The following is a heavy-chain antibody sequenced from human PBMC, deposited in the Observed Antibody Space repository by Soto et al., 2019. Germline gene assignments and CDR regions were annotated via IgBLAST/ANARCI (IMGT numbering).Heavy chain of an antibody. J-gene: IGHJ4*02. CDR3: ARVSDYGDYRSPFDDY. CDR1: GYTFTSYG. Sequence: QVQLVQSGAEVKKPGASVKVSCKASGYTFTSYGISWVRQAPGQGLEWMGWSSAYNGNTNYAQKLQGRVTMTTDTSTSTAYMELRSLRSDDTAVYYCARVSDYGDYRSPFDDYWGQGTLVTVSS. D-gene: IGHD4-17*01. CDR2: SSAYNGNT. V-gene: IGHV1-18*01.